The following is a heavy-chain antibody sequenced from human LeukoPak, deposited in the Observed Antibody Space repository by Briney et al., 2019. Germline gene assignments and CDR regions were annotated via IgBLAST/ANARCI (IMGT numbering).Heavy chain of an antibody. J-gene: IGHJ4*02. V-gene: IGHV1-18*01. CDR1: GYTFTSYG. D-gene: IGHD3-9*01. CDR3: ARAQYYDILTGYYYFDY. CDR2: ISAYNGNT. Sequence: GASVKVSCKASGYTFTSYGISWVRQAPGQGLEWMGWISAYNGNTNYAQKLQGRVTMTTDTSTSTAYMELRSLRSDDTAVYYCARAQYYDILTGYYYFDYWGQGTLVTVSS.